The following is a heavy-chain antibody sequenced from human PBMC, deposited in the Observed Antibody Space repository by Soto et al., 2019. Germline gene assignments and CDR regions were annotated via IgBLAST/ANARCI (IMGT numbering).Heavy chain of an antibody. Sequence: PVGSLRLSCAASGFTFSNAWMSWVRQAPGKGLEWVGRIKSKTDGGTTDYAAPVKGRFTISRDDSKNTLYLQMNSLKTEDTAVYYCTTANWNYGNFVDYWGQGTLVTVSS. D-gene: IGHD1-7*01. J-gene: IGHJ4*02. CDR1: GFTFSNAW. CDR2: IKSKTDGGTT. CDR3: TTANWNYGNFVDY. V-gene: IGHV3-15*01.